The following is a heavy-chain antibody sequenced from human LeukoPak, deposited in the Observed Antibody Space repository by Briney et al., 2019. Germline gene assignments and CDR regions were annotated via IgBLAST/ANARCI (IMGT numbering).Heavy chain of an antibody. J-gene: IGHJ4*02. V-gene: IGHV1-69*13. CDR2: IIPIFGTA. Sequence: SVKVSCKASGGTFSSYAISWVRQAPGHGLEWMGGIIPIFGTANYAQKFQGRVTITADESTSTAYMELSSLRSEDTAVYYCASTRNDYVWGSYRGVDYWGQGTLVTVSS. CDR1: GGTFSSYA. CDR3: ASTRNDYVWGSYRGVDY. D-gene: IGHD3-16*02.